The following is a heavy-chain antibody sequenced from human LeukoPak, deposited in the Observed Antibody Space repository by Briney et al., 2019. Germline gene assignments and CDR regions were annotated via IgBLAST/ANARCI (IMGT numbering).Heavy chain of an antibody. D-gene: IGHD2-2*01. CDR2: IMIGGDGR. Sequence: AGESLRLSCAGSGFTFNNYAMSWVRRAPRKGLEWVSTIMIGGDGRHYADSVKGRFTISRDRSESTLFLQMDDLRADDTAVYYCVRAAPQNCYPSSCSLFDKWGQGTLVTVSS. J-gene: IGHJ4*02. CDR1: GFTFNNYA. V-gene: IGHV3-23*01. CDR3: VRAAPQNCYPSSCSLFDK.